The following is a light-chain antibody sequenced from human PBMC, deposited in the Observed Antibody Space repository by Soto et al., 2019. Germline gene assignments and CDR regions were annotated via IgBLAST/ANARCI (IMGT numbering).Light chain of an antibody. CDR1: QGISSY. CDR3: QQLNSYPT. CDR2: AAS. Sequence: MRTTQSPSSLSASKGDRVSITCRASQGISSYLAWYQQKPGKAPKLLIYAASTLQSGVPSRFSGSGSGTDFTLTISSLQPEDFATYYCQQLNSYPTFGQGTRLENK. J-gene: IGKJ5*01. V-gene: IGKV1-9*01.